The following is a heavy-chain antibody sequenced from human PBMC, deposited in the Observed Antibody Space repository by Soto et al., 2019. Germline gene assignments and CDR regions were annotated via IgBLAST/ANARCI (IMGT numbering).Heavy chain of an antibody. D-gene: IGHD1-1*01. CDR3: ARTQNDVNFDY. J-gene: IGHJ4*02. Sequence: SETLSLTCTVSGGSITTYYWSWIRQPPGKGLEWIGYIYNSRSTRYNPSLQSRLTISVDTSKNQFSLTLTSVTAADTADYYCARTQNDVNFDYWGQGILVTVSS. V-gene: IGHV4-59*08. CDR1: GGSITTYY. CDR2: IYNSRST.